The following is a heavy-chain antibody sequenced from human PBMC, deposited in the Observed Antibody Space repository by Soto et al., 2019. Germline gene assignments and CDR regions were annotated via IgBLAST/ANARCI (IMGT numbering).Heavy chain of an antibody. CDR3: ANPHYYDSSGYYPRVFDI. V-gene: IGHV3-23*01. J-gene: IGHJ3*02. D-gene: IGHD3-22*01. CDR1: GFTFSSYA. CDR2: ISGSGGST. Sequence: GGSLRLSCAASGFTFSSYAMSWVRQAPGKGLEWVSAISGSGGSTYYADSVKGRFTISRDNSKNTLYLQMNSLRAEDTAVYYCANPHYYDSSGYYPRVFDIWGQGTMVTVSS.